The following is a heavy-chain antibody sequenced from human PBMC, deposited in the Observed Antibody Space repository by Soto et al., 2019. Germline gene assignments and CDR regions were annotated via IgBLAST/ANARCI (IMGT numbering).Heavy chain of an antibody. CDR2: INHSGST. V-gene: IGHV4-34*01. D-gene: IGHD3-22*01. Sequence: QVQLQQWGAGLLKPSETLSLTCAVYGGSFSGYYWSWIRQPPGKGLEWIGEINHSGSTNYNPSLMSRVTISVDTSKTQCSLKLGSVTAADTAVYYCARGFGYYYDSSGRLTYFDCWGKRTLVTVSS. CDR1: GGSFSGYY. J-gene: IGHJ4*02. CDR3: ARGFGYYYDSSGRLTYFDC.